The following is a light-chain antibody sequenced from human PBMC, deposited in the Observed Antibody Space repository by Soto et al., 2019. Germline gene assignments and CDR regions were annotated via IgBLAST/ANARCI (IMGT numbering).Light chain of an antibody. CDR2: LNSDGSH. V-gene: IGLV4-69*01. CDR1: SGHNSYA. J-gene: IGLJ2*01. Sequence: QSVLTQSPSASASLGASVKLTCTLSSGHNSYAIAWHQQQPEKGPRYLMKLNSDGSHSKGDGIPDRFSGSSSEAERYLTISSLQSEDEADYYCQTWGTGIVVFGGGTKVTVL. CDR3: QTWGTGIVV.